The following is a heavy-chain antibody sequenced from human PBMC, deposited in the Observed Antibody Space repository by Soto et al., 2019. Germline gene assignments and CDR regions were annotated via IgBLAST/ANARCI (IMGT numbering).Heavy chain of an antibody. Sequence: QVQLVQSGAEVKKPGSSVKVSCKASGGTFSSYAISWVRQAPGQGLEWMGGIIPIFGTANYAQKFQGRVTITADESTSTAYMELSSLRSEDTAVYYCARDPLYCSSTSCYPRYYYYYGMDVWGQGTTVTVSS. V-gene: IGHV1-69*01. CDR3: ARDPLYCSSTSCYPRYYYYYGMDV. CDR2: IIPIFGTA. J-gene: IGHJ6*02. CDR1: GGTFSSYA. D-gene: IGHD2-2*01.